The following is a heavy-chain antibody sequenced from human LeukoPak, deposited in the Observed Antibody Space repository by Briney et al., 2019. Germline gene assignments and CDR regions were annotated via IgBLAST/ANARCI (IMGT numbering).Heavy chain of an antibody. V-gene: IGHV3-7*03. D-gene: IGHD5-18*01. CDR1: GFTFDDYA. Sequence: PGRSLRLSCAASGFTFDDYAMHWVRQAPGKGLEWVANIREERGQEYYVDSVKGRFTISKNSAKNSLYLQMNTLRVEDTAMYYCASLDTAKQPLANHWGQGTLVTVSS. J-gene: IGHJ5*02. CDR3: ASLDTAKQPLANH. CDR2: IREERGQE.